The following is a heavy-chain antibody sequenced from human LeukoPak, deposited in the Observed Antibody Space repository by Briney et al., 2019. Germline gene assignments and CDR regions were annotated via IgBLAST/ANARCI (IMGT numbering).Heavy chain of an antibody. V-gene: IGHV4-31*03. CDR3: ARFPGHYYGSGTPYYGMDV. CDR2: IYYSGST. D-gene: IGHD3-10*01. Sequence: SQTLSLTCTVSGGSISSGGYYWSWIRQHPGKGLEWIGYIYYSGSTYYNPSLKSRVTISVDTSKNQFSLKLSSVTAADTALYYCARFPGHYYGSGTPYYGMDVWGQGTTVTVSS. CDR1: GGSISSGGYY. J-gene: IGHJ6*02.